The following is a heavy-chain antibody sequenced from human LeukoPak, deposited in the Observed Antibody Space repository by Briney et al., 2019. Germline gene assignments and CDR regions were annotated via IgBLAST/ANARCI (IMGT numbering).Heavy chain of an antibody. CDR3: AKGGSSGWLLDY. Sequence: GGSLRLSCAASGFIFSSDDMHWVRQAPGKGLEWVAVISYDGSNKYYADSVKGRFTISRDNSKNTLYLQMNSLRAEDTAVYYCAKGGSSGWLLDYWGQGTLVTVSS. V-gene: IGHV3-30*18. D-gene: IGHD6-19*01. CDR1: GFIFSSDD. J-gene: IGHJ4*02. CDR2: ISYDGSNK.